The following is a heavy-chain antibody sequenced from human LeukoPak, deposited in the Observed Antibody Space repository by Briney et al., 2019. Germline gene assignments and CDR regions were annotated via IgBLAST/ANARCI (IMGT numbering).Heavy chain of an antibody. J-gene: IGHJ6*04. V-gene: IGHV4-59*01. CDR2: IYYSGST. D-gene: IGHD3-10*01. CDR3: ARLARLTLIRGVTGYHSLDV. CDR1: GGSISSYY. Sequence: SETLSLTCTVSGGSISSYYWSWIRQPPGKGLEWIGYIYYSGSTNYNPSLKSRVTISVDTSKNQFSLKLSSVTAADTAMYYCARLARLTLIRGVTGYHSLDVWGKGTKVTVSS.